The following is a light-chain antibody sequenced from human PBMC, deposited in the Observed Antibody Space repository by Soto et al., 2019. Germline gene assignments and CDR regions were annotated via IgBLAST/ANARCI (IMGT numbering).Light chain of an antibody. CDR2: DVS. V-gene: IGLV2-11*01. J-gene: IGLJ2*01. CDR1: SSDVGGYNY. Sequence: QSALTQPRSVSGSPGQSVTISCTGTSSDVGGYNYVSWYQQHPGKAPKLMTYDVSKRPSGVSDRFSGSKSGNTASLTISGLQAEDEADYYCCSYAGSYTFVVFGGGTKLTVL. CDR3: CSYAGSYTFVV.